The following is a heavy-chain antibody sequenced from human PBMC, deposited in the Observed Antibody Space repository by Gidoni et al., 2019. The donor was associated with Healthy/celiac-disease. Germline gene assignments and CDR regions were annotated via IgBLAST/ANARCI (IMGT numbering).Heavy chain of an antibody. J-gene: IGHJ4*02. CDR3: ARDRRKVTPRTYYYDSSGYTFDY. Sequence: QVQLVESGGGLVKPGGSLRLSCAASGFTFSDYYMIWIRQAPGKGWAMVSYISRSGSTIYYADSVKGRFTISRDNAKNSLYLQMNSLRAEDTAVYYCARDRRKVTPRTYYYDSSGYTFDYWGQGTLVTVSS. V-gene: IGHV3-11*01. CDR1: GFTFSDYY. D-gene: IGHD3-22*01. CDR2: ISRSGSTI.